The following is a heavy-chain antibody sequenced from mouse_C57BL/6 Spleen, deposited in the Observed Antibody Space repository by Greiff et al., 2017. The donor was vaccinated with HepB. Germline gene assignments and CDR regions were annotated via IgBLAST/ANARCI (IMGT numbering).Heavy chain of an antibody. J-gene: IGHJ4*01. V-gene: IGHV1-76*01. CDR3: ARSGKYAMDY. Sequence: VQLQQSGAELVRPGASVKLSCKASGYTFTDYYINWVKQRPGQGLEWIARIYPGSGNTYYNEKFKGKATLTAEKSSSTAYMHLSSLTSEDSAVYFCARSGKYAMDYWGQGTSVTVSS. D-gene: IGHD1-1*01. CDR1: GYTFTDYY. CDR2: IYPGSGNT.